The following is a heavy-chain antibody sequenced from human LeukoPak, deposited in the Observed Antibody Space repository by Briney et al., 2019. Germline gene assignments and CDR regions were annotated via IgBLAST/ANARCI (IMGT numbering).Heavy chain of an antibody. Sequence: TGGSLRLSCVASEFTFGDYSMNWVRQAPGKGLEWISYISSRSRTIYYADSVKGRFAIYRDNAKNSLYLQMNSLRVEDTAVYYCATDRRVYYYDSSGYHGYWGQGTLVTVSS. V-gene: IGHV3-48*04. J-gene: IGHJ4*02. CDR2: ISSRSRTI. CDR1: EFTFGDYS. CDR3: ATDRRVYYYDSSGYHGY. D-gene: IGHD3-22*01.